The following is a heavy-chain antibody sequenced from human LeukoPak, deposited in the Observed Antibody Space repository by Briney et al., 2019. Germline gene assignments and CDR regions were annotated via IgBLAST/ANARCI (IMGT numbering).Heavy chain of an antibody. V-gene: IGHV4-39*01. Sequence: PSETLSLTCTVSGGSISSSSYYWGWIRQPPGKGLEWIGSIYYSGSTNYNPSLKSRVTISVDTSKNQFSLKLSSVTAADTAVYYCARQVAAAYYYYGMDVWGQGTTVTVSS. CDR3: ARQVAAAYYYYGMDV. D-gene: IGHD6-19*01. CDR1: GGSISSSSYY. J-gene: IGHJ6*02. CDR2: IYYSGST.